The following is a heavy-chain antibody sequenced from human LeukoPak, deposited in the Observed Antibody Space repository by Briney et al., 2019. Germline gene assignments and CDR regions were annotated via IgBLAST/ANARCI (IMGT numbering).Heavy chain of an antibody. CDR1: GFTFNNYW. Sequence: GGSLRLSCAASGFTFNNYWMHWVRQAPGMGLVWVSSIRFDGGDTAYADSAKGRFTISRDDAKNTMFLQMNNLRAEDTAVYYYEKEIDGFDVWGQGTLVTVSS. CDR3: EKEIDGFDV. V-gene: IGHV3-74*01. CDR2: IRFDGGDT. J-gene: IGHJ3*01.